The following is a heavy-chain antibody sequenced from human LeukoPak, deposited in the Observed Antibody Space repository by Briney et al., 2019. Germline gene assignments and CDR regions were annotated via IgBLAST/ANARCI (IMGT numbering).Heavy chain of an antibody. CDR3: LSLDYDILTGSPQG. CDR2: IRSQANSYAT. V-gene: IGHV3-73*01. D-gene: IGHD3-9*01. J-gene: IGHJ4*02. Sequence: GGSLRLSCAASGFKSSASSIHWVRQASGKGLEWVGRIRSQANSYATAYAASVKGRFTISRDDSDNTAYLQMSSLTTEDTAVYYCLSLDYDILTGSPQGWGQGTLVTVSS. CDR1: GFKSSASS.